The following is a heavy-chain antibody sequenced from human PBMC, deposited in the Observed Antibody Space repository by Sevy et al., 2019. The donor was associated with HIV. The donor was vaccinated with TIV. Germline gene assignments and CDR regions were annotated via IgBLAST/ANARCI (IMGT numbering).Heavy chain of an antibody. V-gene: IGHV3-53*01. J-gene: IGHJ4*02. D-gene: IGHD3-10*01. CDR3: ARSWGFGELSSVH. CDR1: GFTVSSNY. CDR2: IYSGGST. Sequence: GGSLRLSCAASGFTVSSNYMSWVRQAPGKGLEWVSVIYSGGSTYYADSVKGRFIISSDNSKNTLYLQMNSLRAEDTAVYYCARSWGFGELSSVHWGQGTLVTVSS.